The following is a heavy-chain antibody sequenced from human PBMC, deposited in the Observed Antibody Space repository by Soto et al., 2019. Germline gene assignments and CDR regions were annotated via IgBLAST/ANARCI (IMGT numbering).Heavy chain of an antibody. CDR2: INHSGST. V-gene: IGHV4-34*01. CDR1: GGSFSGYY. Sequence: SETLSLTCAVYGGSFSGYYWSWIRQPPGKGLEWIGEINHSGSTNYNPSLKSRVTISVDTSKNQFSLKLSSVTAADTAVYYCARDCDSIARAKIYHYYYYMDVWGKGTTVTVSS. CDR3: ARDCDSIARAKIYHYYYYMDV. D-gene: IGHD6-6*01. J-gene: IGHJ6*03.